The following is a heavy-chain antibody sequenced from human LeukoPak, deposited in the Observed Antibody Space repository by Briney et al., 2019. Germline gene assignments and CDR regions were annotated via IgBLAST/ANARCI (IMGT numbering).Heavy chain of an antibody. CDR1: GFTFNAYA. CDR3: ARDLATYSYGYIYGF. D-gene: IGHD5-18*01. Sequence: GGSLRLSCAASGFTFNAYAMHWVRQAPGKGPEWVAVVWYDGTNQYYADSVKDRFTISRDNSKNTVFLQMNSLRAEDTATYYCARDLATYSYGYIYGFWGQGTLVTVSS. CDR2: VWYDGTNQ. V-gene: IGHV3-30*04. J-gene: IGHJ4*02.